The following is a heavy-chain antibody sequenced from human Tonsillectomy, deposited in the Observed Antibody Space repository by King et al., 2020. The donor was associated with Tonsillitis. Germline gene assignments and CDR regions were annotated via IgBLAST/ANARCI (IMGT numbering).Heavy chain of an antibody. CDR1: GFTFDDYG. CDR3: AKEGGYPPCSSAWKWNFDY. V-gene: IGHV3-9*01. Sequence: VQLVESGGGLVQPGRSLRLSCVTSGFTFDDYGMHWVRQAPGKGLEWVSGIPWNSGIMGYADSVMGRFTISRENAQNSLFLQMNSLRGEDTAFYYCAKEGGYPPCSSAWKWNFDYWGHGTRVTVSS. CDR2: IPWNSGIM. J-gene: IGHJ4*01. D-gene: IGHD6-19*01.